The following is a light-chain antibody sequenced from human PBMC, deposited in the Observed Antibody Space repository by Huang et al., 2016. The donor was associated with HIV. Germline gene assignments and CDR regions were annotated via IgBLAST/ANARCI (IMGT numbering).Light chain of an antibody. Sequence: PGERATDSCRASQSVSTFLAWYQHKPGQAPRLLIFDASNRASGVPARFSGTGSGTDFTLTISSLEPSDVAVYYCQQHSYWPITFGRGTRLEI. CDR1: QSVSTF. V-gene: IGKV3-11*01. CDR2: DAS. CDR3: QQHSYWPIT. J-gene: IGKJ5*01.